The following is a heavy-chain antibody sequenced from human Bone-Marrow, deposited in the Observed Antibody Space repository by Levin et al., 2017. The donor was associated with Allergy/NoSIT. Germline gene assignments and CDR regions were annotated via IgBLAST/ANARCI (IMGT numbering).Heavy chain of an antibody. CDR2: IRSKAYGGTT. CDR1: GFTFGDYA. V-gene: IGHV3-49*03. Sequence: GESLKISCTASGFTFGDYAMSWFRQAPGKGLEWVGFIRSKAYGGTTEYAASVKGRFTISRDDSKSIAYLQMNSLKTEDTAVYYCTRDRTQWPEYYYYYGMDVWGQGTTVTVSS. J-gene: IGHJ6*02. CDR3: TRDRTQWPEYYYYYGMDV. D-gene: IGHD6-19*01.